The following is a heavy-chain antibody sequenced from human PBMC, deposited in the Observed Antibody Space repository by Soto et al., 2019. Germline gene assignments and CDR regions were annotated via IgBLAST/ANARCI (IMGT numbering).Heavy chain of an antibody. CDR1: GFTFSTYW. D-gene: IGHD4-4*01. J-gene: IGHJ4*02. CDR3: AGWGGHDYNY. CDR2: INPDGNVG. Sequence: TVGSLRLSCVGSGFTFSTYWMNWVRQAPGKGLEWVANINPDGNVGTYVDSARGRFTTSRDNAKNSLYLQMNSLRADDTAVYFCAGWGGHDYNYWGQGIMVTVSS. V-gene: IGHV3-7*03.